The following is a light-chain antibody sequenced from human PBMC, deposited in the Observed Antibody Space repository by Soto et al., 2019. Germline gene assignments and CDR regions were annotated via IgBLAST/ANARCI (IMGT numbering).Light chain of an antibody. J-gene: IGKJ3*01. Sequence: DIQMTQSPSSLSASVGDRVTITCRASQTINSYLNWYQQKPGKAPKALIYAASRLQSGVPSRFSGSGSGTDFTLTISSLQPEDFATYFCHQSYITPHTFGPGTKVDIK. CDR2: AAS. V-gene: IGKV1-39*01. CDR1: QTINSY. CDR3: HQSYITPHT.